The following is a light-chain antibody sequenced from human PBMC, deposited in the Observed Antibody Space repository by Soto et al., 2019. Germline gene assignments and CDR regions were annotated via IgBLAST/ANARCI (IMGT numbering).Light chain of an antibody. CDR1: QSVSSN. V-gene: IGKV3D-15*01. Sequence: EIVMTQSPATLSVSPGERAALSVRGSQSVSSNLAWYQQKPGQAPRLLIYLASNRAAGVPARFSGSGSGTDFTLTISDVEPEDFAVYYCQQYGTPRSVTFGQGTRLE. CDR2: LAS. CDR3: QQYGTPRSVT. J-gene: IGKJ5*01.